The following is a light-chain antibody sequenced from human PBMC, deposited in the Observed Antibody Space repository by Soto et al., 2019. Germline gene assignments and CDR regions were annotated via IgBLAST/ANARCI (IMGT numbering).Light chain of an antibody. CDR2: EGS. CDR1: SSDVGSYNL. Sequence: QSALTQPASVSGSPGQSITISCTGTSSDVGSYNLVSWYQQHPGKAPKLMIYEGSKRPSGVSNRFSGSKSGNTASLTISGLQAEDEADYYCCSYARSSTSYVVFGGGTKVTVL. J-gene: IGLJ2*01. CDR3: CSYARSSTSYVV. V-gene: IGLV2-23*01.